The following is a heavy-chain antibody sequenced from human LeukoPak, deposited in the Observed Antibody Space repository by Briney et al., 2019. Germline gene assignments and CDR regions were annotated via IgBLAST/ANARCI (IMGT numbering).Heavy chain of an antibody. CDR3: ARDPGGYSSGGELDV. CDR2: ISGSGGSR. V-gene: IGHV3-23*01. Sequence: PGGSLRLSCAASGFTFTSYAMSWVRQAPGKGLEWVSSISGSGGSRHYADSVQGRFTISRDNSQNTLYLEMNSLRAEDMAVYYCARDPGGYSSGGELDVWGKGTTATVSS. J-gene: IGHJ6*04. D-gene: IGHD6-19*01. CDR1: GFTFTSYA.